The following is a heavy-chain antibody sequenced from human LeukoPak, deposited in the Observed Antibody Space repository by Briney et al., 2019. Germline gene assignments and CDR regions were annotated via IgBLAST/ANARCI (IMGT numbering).Heavy chain of an antibody. CDR3: ARAGYCSSTSCYAFNFDY. V-gene: IGHV7-4-1*02. D-gene: IGHD2-2*03. CDR2: INTNTGNP. CDR1: GYTFTSYA. Sequence: ASVKASCKASGYTFTSYAMNWVRQAPGQGLEWMGWINTNTGNPTYAQGFTGRFVFSLDTSVSTAYLQISSLKAEDTAVYYCARAGYCSSTSCYAFNFDYWGQGTLVTVSS. J-gene: IGHJ4*02.